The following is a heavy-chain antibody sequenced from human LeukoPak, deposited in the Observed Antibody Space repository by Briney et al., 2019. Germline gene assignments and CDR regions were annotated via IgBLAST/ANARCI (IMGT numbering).Heavy chain of an antibody. D-gene: IGHD3-10*01. J-gene: IGHJ4*02. Sequence: GGSLRLSCGASGFTFTNAWMNWVRQAPGKGLEWVGRIKSKTDGGTTDYAAPVKGRFTISRDDSKNTLYLQMNSLKTEDTAVYYCTADYGSGSYYKDYWGQGTLVTVSS. CDR1: GFTFTNAW. CDR2: IKSKTDGGTT. V-gene: IGHV3-15*07. CDR3: TADYGSGSYYKDY.